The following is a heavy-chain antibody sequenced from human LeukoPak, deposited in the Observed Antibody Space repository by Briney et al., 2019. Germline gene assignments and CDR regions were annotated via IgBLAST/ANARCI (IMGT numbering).Heavy chain of an antibody. D-gene: IGHD5-18*01. Sequence: AGGSLRLSCAASGFTFSDYYMSWIRQAPGKGLEWVSYISSSGSTIYYADSVKGRFTISRDNAKNSLYLQMNSLRAEDTAVYYCARAKSLLLWCFDYWGQGTLVTVSS. V-gene: IGHV3-11*04. CDR3: ARAKSLLLWCFDY. J-gene: IGHJ4*02. CDR2: ISSSGSTI. CDR1: GFTFSDYY.